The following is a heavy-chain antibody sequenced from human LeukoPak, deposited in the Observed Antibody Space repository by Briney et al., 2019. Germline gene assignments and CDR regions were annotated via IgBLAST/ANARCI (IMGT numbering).Heavy chain of an antibody. D-gene: IGHD2-2*01. J-gene: IGHJ6*02. Sequence: SETLSLTCTVSGGSISSSSYYWGWIRQPPGKGLEWIGSIYYSGSTYYNPSLKSRVTISVDTSKNQFSLKLSSVTAADTAVYYCARSVSSTSFYYYYYGMDVWGQGTTVTVSS. CDR3: ARSVSSTSFYYYYYGMDV. CDR2: IYYSGST. V-gene: IGHV4-39*07. CDR1: GGSISSSSYY.